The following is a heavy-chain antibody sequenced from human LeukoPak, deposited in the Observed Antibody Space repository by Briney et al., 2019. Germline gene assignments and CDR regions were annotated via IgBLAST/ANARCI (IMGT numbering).Heavy chain of an antibody. CDR1: GGSISSYY. J-gene: IGHJ4*02. V-gene: IGHV4-59*01. D-gene: IGHD3-3*01. CDR2: IYYSGST. CDR3: ARSPVLRFLEWPNFDY. Sequence: PSETLSLTCTVSGGSISSYYWSWIRQPPGKGLEWIGYIYYSGSTNYNPSLKSRVTISVDTSKNQFSLKLSSVTAADTAVYYCARSPVLRFLEWPNFDYWGQGTLVTVSS.